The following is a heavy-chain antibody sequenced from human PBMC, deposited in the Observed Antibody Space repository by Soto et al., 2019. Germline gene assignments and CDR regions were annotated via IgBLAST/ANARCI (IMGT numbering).Heavy chain of an antibody. CDR2: IDTTGGT. Sequence: EVQLVESGGGLVQPGGSLRLSCEASGFTFSGHDMHWVRQPTGGTLEWVSGIDTTGGTYYPGSVKGRFTISRENAKNSLYLQMSSLRVGDTAVYYCARELPVPGYWYFDLWGRGTLVTVSS. D-gene: IGHD2-15*01. J-gene: IGHJ2*01. V-gene: IGHV3-13*04. CDR1: GFTFSGHD. CDR3: ARELPVPGYWYFDL.